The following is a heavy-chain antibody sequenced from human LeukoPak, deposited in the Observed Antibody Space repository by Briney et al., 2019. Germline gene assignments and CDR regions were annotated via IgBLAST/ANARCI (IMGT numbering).Heavy chain of an antibody. J-gene: IGHJ4*02. CDR2: IKQDGSEK. CDR3: ARVGSGWYSLDY. Sequence: GGSLRLSCAASGFTFSSYWMRWVRQAPGKGLEWVANIKQDGSEKYYVDSVKGRFTISRDNAKNSLCLQMNSLRAKDTAVYYCARVGSGWYSLDYWGQGTLVTVSS. CDR1: GFTFSSYW. D-gene: IGHD6-19*01. V-gene: IGHV3-7*01.